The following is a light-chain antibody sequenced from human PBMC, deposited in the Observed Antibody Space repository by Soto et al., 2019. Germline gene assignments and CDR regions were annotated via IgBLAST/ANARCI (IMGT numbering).Light chain of an antibody. CDR3: MSFDKYLSAVV. CDR1: SSAIGAGYR. Sequence: QSVLTQPPSVSGAPGERVTISCTGSSSAIGAGYRVRWYQQVPGTAPKLLIYDNTNRHSGVSVRFSGSKSGTSASLAISGLQAEDEADYYCMSFDKYLSAVVFGGGAKLTVL. J-gene: IGLJ2*01. CDR2: DNT. V-gene: IGLV1-40*01.